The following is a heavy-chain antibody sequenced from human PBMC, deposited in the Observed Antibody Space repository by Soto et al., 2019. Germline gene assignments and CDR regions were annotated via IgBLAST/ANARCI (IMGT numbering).Heavy chain of an antibody. CDR2: ISSSSSYI. V-gene: IGHV3-21*01. CDR3: ARDSDYYGSGSYYPLDY. CDR1: GFTFSSYS. Sequence: GGSLRLSCAASGFTFSSYSMNWVRQAPGKGLEWVSSISSSSSYIYYADSVKGRFTISRDNAKNSLYLQMNSLRAEDTAVYYCARDSDYYGSGSYYPLDYWGQGTLVTVSS. J-gene: IGHJ4*02. D-gene: IGHD3-10*01.